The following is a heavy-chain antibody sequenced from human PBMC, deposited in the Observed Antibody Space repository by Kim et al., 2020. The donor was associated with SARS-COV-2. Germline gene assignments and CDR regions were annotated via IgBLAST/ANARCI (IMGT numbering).Heavy chain of an antibody. V-gene: IGHV3-30*18. CDR2: ISYDGSNK. J-gene: IGHJ4*02. CDR3: AKGHHYGDYLFDY. Sequence: GGSLRLSCAASGFTFSSYGMHWVRQAPGKGLEWVAVISYDGSNKYYADSVKGRFTISRDNSKNTLYLQMNSLRAEDTAVYYCAKGHHYGDYLFDYWGQGTLVTVSS. D-gene: IGHD4-17*01. CDR1: GFTFSSYG.